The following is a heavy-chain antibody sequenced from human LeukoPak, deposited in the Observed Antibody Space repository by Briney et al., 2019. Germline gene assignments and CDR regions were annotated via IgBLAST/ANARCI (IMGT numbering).Heavy chain of an antibody. D-gene: IGHD4-17*01. CDR3: AKSETNVYGDYGAFDI. V-gene: IGHV3-23*01. J-gene: IGHJ3*02. CDR2: ISGSGGST. CDR1: GFTFSSYA. Sequence: PGGSLRLSGAASGFTFSSYAMSWVRQAPGKGLEWVSAISGSGGSTYYADSVKGRFTISRDNSKNTLYLRMNSLRAEDTAVYYCAKSETNVYGDYGAFDIWGQGTMVTVSS.